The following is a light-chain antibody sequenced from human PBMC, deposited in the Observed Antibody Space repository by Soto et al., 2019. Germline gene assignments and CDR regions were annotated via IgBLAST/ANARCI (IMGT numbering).Light chain of an antibody. CDR1: SSNIGTNY. J-gene: IGLJ3*02. CDR2: RNN. CDR3: AAWDDSLSAWV. Sequence: QSVLTQPPSASGTPGQRVTISCSGSSSNIGTNYVYWYQQIPGTAPKLLIYRNNQRPSGVPDRFSGSQSGTSASLAISGVRSEDEADYYCAAWDDSLSAWVFGGGTKLTV. V-gene: IGLV1-47*01.